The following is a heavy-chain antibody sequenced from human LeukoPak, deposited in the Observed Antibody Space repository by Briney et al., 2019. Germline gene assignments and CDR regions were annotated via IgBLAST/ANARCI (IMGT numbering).Heavy chain of an antibody. CDR1: GGSISSGSYY. CDR2: IYTSGST. V-gene: IGHV4-61*02. D-gene: IGHD3-22*01. Sequence: PSQTLSLTCTVSGGSISSGSYYSSWIRQPAGKGLEWIGRIYTSGSTNYNPSLKSRVTISVDTSKNQFSLKLSSVTAADTAVYYCASHPHDYYYDSSGYYYRDYWGQGTLVTVSS. CDR3: ASHPHDYYYDSSGYYYRDY. J-gene: IGHJ4*02.